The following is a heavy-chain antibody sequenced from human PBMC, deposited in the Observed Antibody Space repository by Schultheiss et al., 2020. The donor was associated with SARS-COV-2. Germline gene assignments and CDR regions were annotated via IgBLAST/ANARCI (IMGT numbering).Heavy chain of an antibody. Sequence: SETLSLTCTVSGASISSFYWSWIRQPPGKGLEWIGYIYHNVNSWYNPSLKSRVTISGDASKNQFSLTLHSVTAADTAVYYCARRRQDTNAYSYFDSWGQGTLVTVSS. CDR1: GASISSFY. J-gene: IGHJ4*02. V-gene: IGHV4-59*08. CDR2: IYHNVNS. D-gene: IGHD4-11*01. CDR3: ARRRQDTNAYSYFDS.